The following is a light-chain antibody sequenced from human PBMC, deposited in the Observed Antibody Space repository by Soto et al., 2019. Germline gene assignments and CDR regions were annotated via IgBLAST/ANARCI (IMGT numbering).Light chain of an antibody. V-gene: IGLV2-23*01. CDR1: SSDVGGYDL. J-gene: IGLJ3*02. Sequence: QSVLTQPASVSGSPGQSITISCTGTSSDVGGYDLVSWYQQHPGKAPKLIIYEGSKRPSGISNRFSGSKSGNTASLIISGVQGYDEGDYYCCAYVSSNTLLFGGGTQLTVL. CDR3: CAYVSSNTLL. CDR2: EGS.